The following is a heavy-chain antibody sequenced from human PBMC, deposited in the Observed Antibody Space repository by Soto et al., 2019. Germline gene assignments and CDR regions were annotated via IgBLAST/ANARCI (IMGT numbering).Heavy chain of an antibody. CDR1: GFTFRKYV. D-gene: IGHD3-3*01. Sequence: EVQLLESGGGLAQPGGSLRLSCEVSGFTFRKYVMTWVRQAPGKGLEWVSSLSSTGGSTYYADSVKGRFTVSRDNSKNTLFLQRKSLRAEDTAIYYCAKDQGFLEWIPQGGLDVWGPGTTVAVSS. CDR2: LSSTGGST. V-gene: IGHV3-23*01. CDR3: AKDQGFLEWIPQGGLDV. J-gene: IGHJ6*02.